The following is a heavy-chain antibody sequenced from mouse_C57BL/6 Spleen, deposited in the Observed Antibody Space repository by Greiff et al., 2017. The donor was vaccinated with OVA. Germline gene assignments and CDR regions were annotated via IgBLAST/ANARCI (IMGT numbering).Heavy chain of an antibody. Sequence: QVQLQQPGAELVMPGASVKLSCKASGYTFTSYWMHWVKQRPGQGLEWIGEIDPSDSYTNYNQKFKGKSTLTVDKSSSTAYMQLSSLTSEDSAVYYCARSVGSSYVAYWGQGTLVTVSA. CDR1: GYTFTSYW. V-gene: IGHV1-69*01. CDR2: IDPSDSYT. J-gene: IGHJ3*01. D-gene: IGHD1-1*01. CDR3: ARSVGSSYVAY.